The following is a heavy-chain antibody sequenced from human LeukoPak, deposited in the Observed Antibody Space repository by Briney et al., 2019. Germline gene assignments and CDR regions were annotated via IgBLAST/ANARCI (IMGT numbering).Heavy chain of an antibody. V-gene: IGHV1-2*02. Sequence: ASVKVSCKASGYTFTGYYMHWVRQAPGQGLEWMGWINPNSAGTDYAQKFQGRVKMTRDTSINTAYMELSRLRSDDTAVYYCARGVAVALPFDYWGQGTLVTVSS. CDR2: INPNSAGT. J-gene: IGHJ4*02. D-gene: IGHD6-19*01. CDR1: GYTFTGYY. CDR3: ARGVAVALPFDY.